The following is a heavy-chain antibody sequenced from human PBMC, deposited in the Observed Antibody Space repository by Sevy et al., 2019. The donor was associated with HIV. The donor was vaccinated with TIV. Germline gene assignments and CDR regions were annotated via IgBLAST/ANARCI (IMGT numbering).Heavy chain of an antibody. V-gene: IGHV3-7*03. CDR3: ARDCNSYRCLWGLDV. D-gene: IGHD3-10*01. Sequence: GGFLRLSCAASGFTFSSYWMTWVRQAPGKGLEWVANIKGDGSERYYVDSVRGRFTISRDNAKNSLYLQMNSLRVEDTALYYCARDCNSYRCLWGLDVWGQGTTVTVSS. CDR2: IKGDGSER. J-gene: IGHJ6*02. CDR1: GFTFSSYW.